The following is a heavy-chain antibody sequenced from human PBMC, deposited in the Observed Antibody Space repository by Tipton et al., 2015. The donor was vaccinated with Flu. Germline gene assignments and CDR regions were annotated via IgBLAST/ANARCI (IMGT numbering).Heavy chain of an antibody. CDR1: GGSISSYY. J-gene: IGHJ4*02. CDR2: IYYAGGI. Sequence: TLSLTCTVSGGSISSYYWSWIRQSPGKGLEWIAYIYYAGGINYNPSLKSRATISIDTPRNQFSLKLSAVTAADTAGYYCAASPWGLHGDSYFELWGRGALVTVSS. D-gene: IGHD2-21*01. CDR3: AASPWGLHGDSYFEL. V-gene: IGHV4-59*03.